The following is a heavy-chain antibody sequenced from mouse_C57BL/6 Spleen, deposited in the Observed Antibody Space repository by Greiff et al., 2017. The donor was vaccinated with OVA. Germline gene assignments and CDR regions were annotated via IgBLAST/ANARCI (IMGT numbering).Heavy chain of an antibody. CDR1: GFTFSDYY. J-gene: IGHJ1*03. V-gene: IGHV5-16*01. D-gene: IGHD1-1*01. CDR3: ARYYYGYWYFDV. Sequence: EVKLMESEGGLVQPGSSMKLSCTASGFTFSDYYMAWVRQVPEKGLEWVANINYDGSSTYYLDSLKSRFIISRDNAKNILYLQMSSLKSEDTATYYCARYYYGYWYFDVWGTGTTVTVSS. CDR2: INYDGSST.